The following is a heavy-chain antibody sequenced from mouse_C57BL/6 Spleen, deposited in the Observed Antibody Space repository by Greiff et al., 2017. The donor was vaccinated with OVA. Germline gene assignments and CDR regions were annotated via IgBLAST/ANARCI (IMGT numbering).Heavy chain of an antibody. CDR1: GYTFTSYW. V-gene: IGHV1-52*01. J-gene: IGHJ1*03. CDR2: IDPSDSDT. CDR3: ARREYDSGYFDV. Sequence: QVQLQQPGAELVRPGSSVKLSCKASGYTFTSYWMHWVKQRPIQGLEWIGNIDPSDSDTHYNQKFKDKATLTVDKSSSTAYMQLSSLTSEDSAVYYCARREYDSGYFDVWGTGTTVTVSS. D-gene: IGHD2-4*01.